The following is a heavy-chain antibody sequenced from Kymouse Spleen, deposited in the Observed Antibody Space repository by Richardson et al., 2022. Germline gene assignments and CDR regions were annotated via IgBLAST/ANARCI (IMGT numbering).Heavy chain of an antibody. CDR1: GFTFSGSA. J-gene: IGHJ4*02. V-gene: IGHV3-73*02. Sequence: EVQLVESGGGLVQPGGSLKLSCAASGFTFSGSAMHWVRQASGKGLEWVGRIRSKANSYATAYAASVKGRFTISRDDSKNTAYLQMNSLKTEDTAVYYCTSQLELRNYWGQGTLVTVSS. CDR2: IRSKANSYAT. D-gene: IGHD1-7*01. CDR3: TSQLELRNY.